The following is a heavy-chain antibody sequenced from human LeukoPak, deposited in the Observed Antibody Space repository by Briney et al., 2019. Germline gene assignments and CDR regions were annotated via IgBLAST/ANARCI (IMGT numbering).Heavy chain of an antibody. D-gene: IGHD3-16*01. Sequence: ASVKVSCKASGYTFTTYYVHWVRQAPGQGLEWMGIINPSGGSTTYAQKFRGRLTMTRDMSTSTVYMELSSLRSEDTAVYYCARMHGDGIIDYWGQGTLVTVSS. CDR1: GYTFTTYY. CDR2: INPSGGST. V-gene: IGHV1-46*01. CDR3: ARMHGDGIIDY. J-gene: IGHJ4*02.